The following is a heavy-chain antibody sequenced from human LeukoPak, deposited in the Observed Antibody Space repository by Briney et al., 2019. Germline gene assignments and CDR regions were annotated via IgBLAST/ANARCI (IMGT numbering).Heavy chain of an antibody. J-gene: IGHJ4*02. Sequence: GGSLRLSCAVSGFTFSSYWMHWVRQAPGKGLEWVSRVNSDGSRTAYADSVKGRFTISRDNAKNMLYLEMNSLRAEDTAVYYCARGGNYNTDSYAYWGQGTLVTVSS. CDR1: GFTFSSYW. V-gene: IGHV3-74*03. CDR3: ARGGNYNTDSYAY. CDR2: VNSDGSRT. D-gene: IGHD1-14*01.